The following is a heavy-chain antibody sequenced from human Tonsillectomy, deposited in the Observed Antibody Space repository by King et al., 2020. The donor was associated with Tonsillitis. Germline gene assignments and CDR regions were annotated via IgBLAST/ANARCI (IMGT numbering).Heavy chain of an antibody. CDR2: GIPIFGTP. CDR1: GGTFSNSA. J-gene: IGHJ6*02. Sequence: QLVQSGAEVKKPGSSVKVSCKASGGTFSNSAINWVRQAPGQGLEWMGGGIPIFGTPNYTQKFQDRVTITADESTSTAYMELSSLRSEDTAVYYCARNPTYCGGDCYPYYYYAMDVWGQGTTVTVSS. CDR3: ARNPTYCGGDCYPYYYYAMDV. D-gene: IGHD2-21*02. V-gene: IGHV1-69*01.